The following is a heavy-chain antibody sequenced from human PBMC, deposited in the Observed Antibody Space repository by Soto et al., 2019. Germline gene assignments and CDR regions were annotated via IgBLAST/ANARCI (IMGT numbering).Heavy chain of an antibody. CDR3: TTAPPIAVAGKGFDY. Sequence: GESLKISCAASGFTFSNAWMSWVRQAPGKGLEWVGRIKSKTDGGTTDYAAPVKGRFTISRDDSKNTLYLQMNSLKTEDTAVYYCTTAPPIAVAGKGFDYWGQGTLVTVSS. CDR2: IKSKTDGGTT. CDR1: GFTFSNAW. J-gene: IGHJ4*02. V-gene: IGHV3-15*01. D-gene: IGHD6-19*01.